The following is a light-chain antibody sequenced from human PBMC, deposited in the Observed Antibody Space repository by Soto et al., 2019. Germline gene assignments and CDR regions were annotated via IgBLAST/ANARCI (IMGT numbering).Light chain of an antibody. J-gene: IGKJ1*01. V-gene: IGKV3-11*02. CDR2: DAS. Sequence: EIVLTQSPATLSLSPGERATLSCRASETIGTYFAWYQQNPGQAPRLLISDASKRAPGIPARFSGSGSGRDFTRTISSLEPEDFSIYYCQQRTNWPPWTFGQGTKVEIK. CDR1: ETIGTY. CDR3: QQRTNWPPWT.